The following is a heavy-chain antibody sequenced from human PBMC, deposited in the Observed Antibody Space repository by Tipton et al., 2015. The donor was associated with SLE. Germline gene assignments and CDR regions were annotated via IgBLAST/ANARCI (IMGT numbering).Heavy chain of an antibody. Sequence: GSLRLSCAASGFSFSTYAMTWVRQAPGRGLEWVSTINGGGYRTYYADSVKGRFTISRDNSKNTLYLQMNSLRAEDTAVYFCASRYCSGGSCYSPSWLDYWGQGTLVTVSS. V-gene: IGHV3-23*01. J-gene: IGHJ4*02. CDR3: ASRYCSGGSCYSPSWLDY. CDR2: INGGGYRT. D-gene: IGHD2-15*01. CDR1: GFSFSTYA.